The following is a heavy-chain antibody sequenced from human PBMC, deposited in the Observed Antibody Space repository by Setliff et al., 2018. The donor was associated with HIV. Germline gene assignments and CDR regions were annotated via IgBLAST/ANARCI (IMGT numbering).Heavy chain of an antibody. V-gene: IGHV1-18*01. D-gene: IGHD1-26*01. J-gene: IGHJ3*02. CDR2: ISNYNGNT. CDR1: DYTFTNYG. Sequence: ASVKVSCKTSDYTFTNYGIYWVRLAPGQGLEWMGWISNYNGNTNYAQKFHGRVTMTTDTSTRTAYMEMWGLTYDDTAVYYCARASGGNSVENGFDIWGQGTMVTVSS. CDR3: ARASGGNSVENGFDI.